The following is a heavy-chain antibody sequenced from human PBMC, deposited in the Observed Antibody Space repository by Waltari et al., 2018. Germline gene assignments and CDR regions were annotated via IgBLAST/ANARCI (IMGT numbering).Heavy chain of an antibody. D-gene: IGHD3-3*01. Sequence: EVQLVESGGGRIQPGMSLRLSCAASGFTISNNYISWVRQAPGKGLEWVSVFYGGGSSYHADSVKGRFTVSRDASKNTVYLQMNSLTAEDTAVYYCALSSGVVKGYLDYWGQGTLVTVSS. CDR1: GFTISNNY. J-gene: IGHJ4*02. CDR2: FYGGGSS. CDR3: ALSSGVVKGYLDY. V-gene: IGHV3-53*02.